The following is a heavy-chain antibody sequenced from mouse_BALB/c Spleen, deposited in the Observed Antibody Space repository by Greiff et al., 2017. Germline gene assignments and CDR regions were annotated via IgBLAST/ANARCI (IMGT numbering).Heavy chain of an antibody. J-gene: IGHJ3*01. V-gene: IGHV1-80*01. CDR2: IYPGDGDT. CDR3: ASGNYAWFAY. D-gene: IGHD2-1*01. CDR1: GYAFSSYW. Sequence: QVQLKESGAELVRPGSSVKISCKASGYAFSSYWMNWVKQRPGQGLEWIGQIYPGDGDTNYNGKFKGKATLTADKSSSTAYMQLSSLTSEDSAVYFCASGNYAWFAYWGQGTLVTVSA.